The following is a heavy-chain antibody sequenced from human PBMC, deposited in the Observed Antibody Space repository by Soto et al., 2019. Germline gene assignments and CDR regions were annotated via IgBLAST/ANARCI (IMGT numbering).Heavy chain of an antibody. Sequence: QVQLQQWGAGLLKPSETLSLTCAVYGGSFSGYYWSWIRQPPGKGLEWIGEINHSGSTNYNPSLKSRVTISVDTSKNQFSLKLSSVTAADTAVYYCARGGIVAPRKIFDYWGQGTLVTVSS. CDR2: INHSGST. CDR1: GGSFSGYY. CDR3: ARGGIVAPRKIFDY. D-gene: IGHD3-22*01. J-gene: IGHJ4*02. V-gene: IGHV4-34*01.